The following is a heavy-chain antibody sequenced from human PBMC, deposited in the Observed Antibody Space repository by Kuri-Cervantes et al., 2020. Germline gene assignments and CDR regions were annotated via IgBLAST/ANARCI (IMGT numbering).Heavy chain of an antibody. CDR3: AHRQVGVSLSLPFFDY. V-gene: IGHV2-5*02. CDR2: IYWDDDK. D-gene: IGHD3-3*01. Sequence: SGPTLVKPTQTLTLTCTFSGFSLTTSGVGVGWIRQPPGKALEWLALIYWDDDKRYSPSLKSRLTITKDTSKNQVVLTMANMDPVDTATYYCAHRQVGVSLSLPFFDYWGQGTLVTVSS. J-gene: IGHJ4*02. CDR1: GFSLTTSGVG.